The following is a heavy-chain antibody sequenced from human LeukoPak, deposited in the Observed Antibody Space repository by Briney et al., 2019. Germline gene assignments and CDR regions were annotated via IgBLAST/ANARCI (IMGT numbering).Heavy chain of an antibody. J-gene: IGHJ4*02. CDR3: ARVGSTSNERIGFDY. V-gene: IGHV5-51*01. D-gene: IGHD2-2*01. Sequence: GESLKISCKGSGYSFTSYWIGWVRQMPGKGLEWMGIIYPGDSDTRYSPSFQGQVTISADKSISTAYLQWSSLKASDTAMYYCARVGSTSNERIGFDYWGQGTLVTVSS. CDR1: GYSFTSYW. CDR2: IYPGDSDT.